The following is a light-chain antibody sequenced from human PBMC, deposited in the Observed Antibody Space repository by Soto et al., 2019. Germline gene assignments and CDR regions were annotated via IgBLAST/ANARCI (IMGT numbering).Light chain of an antibody. CDR2: AAS. CDR1: QGISSY. Sequence: AIRMTQSPSSLSASTGDRVTITCRASQGISSYLAWYQQKPGKAPKLLISAASTLQSGVPSRFSGSGSGTDFTLTISCLQSEDFATYYCQQYYSYSTFGQGTKVEIK. V-gene: IGKV1-8*01. J-gene: IGKJ1*01. CDR3: QQYYSYST.